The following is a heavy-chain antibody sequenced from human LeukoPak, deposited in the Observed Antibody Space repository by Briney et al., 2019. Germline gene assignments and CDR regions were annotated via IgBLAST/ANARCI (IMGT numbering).Heavy chain of an antibody. CDR1: GFTFSSYG. D-gene: IGHD2-2*01. CDR3: AREGICSSTSCYSLFDY. V-gene: IGHV3-30*03. Sequence: PGGSLRLSCAASGFTFSSYGMHWVRQAPGKGLEWVAVISYDGSNKYYADSVKGRFTISRDNSKNTLYLQMNSLRAEDTAVYYCAREGICSSTSCYSLFDYWGQGTLVTVSS. CDR2: ISYDGSNK. J-gene: IGHJ4*02.